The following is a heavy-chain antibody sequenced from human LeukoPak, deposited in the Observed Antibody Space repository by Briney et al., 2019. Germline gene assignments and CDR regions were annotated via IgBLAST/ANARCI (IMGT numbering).Heavy chain of an antibody. CDR2: IKQDGSEK. J-gene: IGHJ4*02. V-gene: IGHV3-7*01. Sequence: GGSLRLSCAASGFTFSSYWMSWVRQAPGKGLEWVANIKQDGSEKYYVDSVKGRFTISRDNAKNSLYLQMNSLRAEDTAVYCCARSSGYYYGGSGYWGQGTLVTVSS. CDR3: ARSSGYYYGGSGY. D-gene: IGHD3-22*01. CDR1: GFTFSSYW.